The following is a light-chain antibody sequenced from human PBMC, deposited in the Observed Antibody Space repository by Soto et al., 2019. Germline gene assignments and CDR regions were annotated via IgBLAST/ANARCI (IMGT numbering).Light chain of an antibody. CDR2: DAS. CDR3: QQYNNWPPWT. J-gene: IGKJ1*01. V-gene: IGKV1-5*01. Sequence: IQMTQSPSTLSASVGDTVTVTCRASQSVSGWLAWYQQKPGKAPKLLIYDASSLESGVPSRFSGSGSGTEFTLTISSLQSEDFAVYYCQQYNNWPPWTFGQGTKVDI. CDR1: QSVSGW.